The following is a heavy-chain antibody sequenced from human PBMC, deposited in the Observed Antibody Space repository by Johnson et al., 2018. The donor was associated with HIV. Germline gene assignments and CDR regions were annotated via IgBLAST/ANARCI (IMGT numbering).Heavy chain of an antibody. Sequence: QVQLVESGGGVVQPGRSLRLSCAASGFSLSSYAMHWVRQAPGNGLEWVAVLSYDGSNKYYADSVRGRFTVSRDNSKDTLYLQMNSLRAEDTAVYYCAKARGGYCSSTSCFAFDIWGEGTMVTVSS. CDR2: LSYDGSNK. J-gene: IGHJ3*02. V-gene: IGHV3-30*04. CDR3: AKARGGYCSSTSCFAFDI. D-gene: IGHD2-2*01. CDR1: GFSLSSYA.